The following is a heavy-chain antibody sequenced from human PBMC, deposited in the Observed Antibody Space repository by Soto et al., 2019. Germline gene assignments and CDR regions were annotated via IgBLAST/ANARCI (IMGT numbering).Heavy chain of an antibody. Sequence: QVQLVESGGGLVKPGGSLRLSCAASGFTFSDYYMSWIRQAPGKGLEWVSYISSSSSYTNYADSVKGRFTISRDNAKNSLYLQMNSLRAEDTAVYYCASIPGDYVSSYYYGMDVWGQGTTVTVSS. CDR2: ISSSSSYT. D-gene: IGHD4-17*01. V-gene: IGHV3-11*06. CDR1: GFTFSDYY. CDR3: ASIPGDYVSSYYYGMDV. J-gene: IGHJ6*02.